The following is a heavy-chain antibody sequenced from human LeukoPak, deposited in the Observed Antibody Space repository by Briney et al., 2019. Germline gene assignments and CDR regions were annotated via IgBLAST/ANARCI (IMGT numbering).Heavy chain of an antibody. CDR2: ISSNGGST. D-gene: IGHD1-26*01. V-gene: IGHV3-64*01. Sequence: GGSLRLSCAASGFTFSSYATHWVRQAPGKGLEYVSAISSNGGSTYYANSVKGRFTISRDNSKNTLYLQMGSLRAEDMAVYYCARAHYSGSYRGDAFDIWGQGTMVTVSS. CDR1: GFTFSSYA. CDR3: ARAHYSGSYRGDAFDI. J-gene: IGHJ3*02.